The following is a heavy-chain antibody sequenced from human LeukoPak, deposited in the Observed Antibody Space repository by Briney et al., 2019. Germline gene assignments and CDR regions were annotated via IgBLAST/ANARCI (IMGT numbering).Heavy chain of an antibody. V-gene: IGHV3-21*01. CDR3: ARAAGEMATIRY. CDR2: ISSSSSYI. CDR1: GSTFSSYS. J-gene: IGHJ4*02. D-gene: IGHD5-24*01. Sequence: PGGSLRLSCAASGSTFSSYSMNWVRQAPGKGLEWVSSISSSSSYIYYADSVKGRFTISRDNAKNSLYLQMNSLRAEDTAVYYCARAAGEMATIRYWGQGTLATVSS.